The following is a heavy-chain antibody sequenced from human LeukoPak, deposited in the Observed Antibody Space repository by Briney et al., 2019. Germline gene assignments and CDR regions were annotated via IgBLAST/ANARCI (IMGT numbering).Heavy chain of an antibody. Sequence: SETLSLTCAVYGGSFSGYYWSWIRQPPGKGLEWIGYIYYSGSTNYNPSLKSRVTISVDTSKNQFTLKLSSVTAADTAVYHCARDNWNYGSSMDVWGQGTTVTVSS. CDR1: GGSFSGYY. V-gene: IGHV4-59*01. CDR2: IYYSGST. D-gene: IGHD1-7*01. J-gene: IGHJ6*02. CDR3: ARDNWNYGSSMDV.